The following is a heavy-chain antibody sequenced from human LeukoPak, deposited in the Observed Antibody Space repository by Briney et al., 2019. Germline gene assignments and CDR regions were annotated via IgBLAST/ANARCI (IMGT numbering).Heavy chain of an antibody. CDR3: ARVRYYYDSSGYNLDY. V-gene: IGHV7-4-1*02. Sequence: ASVKVSCRASGYTFTSYAMNWVRQAPGQGLEWMGWINTNTGNPTYAQGFTGRFVFSLDTSVSTAYLQISSLKAEDTAVYYCARVRYYYDSSGYNLDYRGQGTLVTVSS. D-gene: IGHD3-22*01. J-gene: IGHJ4*02. CDR1: GYTFTSYA. CDR2: INTNTGNP.